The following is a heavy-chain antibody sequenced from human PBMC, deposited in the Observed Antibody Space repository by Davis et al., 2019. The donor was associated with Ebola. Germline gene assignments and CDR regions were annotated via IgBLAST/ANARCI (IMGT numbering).Heavy chain of an antibody. D-gene: IGHD3-16*01. CDR1: GFTFSSYG. CDR3: AKPYLYGVDY. V-gene: IGHV3-30*02. J-gene: IGHJ4*02. CDR2: IRFDGSKK. Sequence: WGSLRLSCVASGFTFSSYGMHWVRQAPGKGLEWVAFIRFDGSKKYYADSVKGRFTISRDNSKNTLYLQMNSLRPEDTALYYCAKPYLYGVDYWGQGTLVTVSS.